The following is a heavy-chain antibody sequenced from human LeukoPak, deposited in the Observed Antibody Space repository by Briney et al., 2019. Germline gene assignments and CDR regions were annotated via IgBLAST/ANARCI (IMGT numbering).Heavy chain of an antibody. CDR2: IYHSGST. Sequence: PSETLSLTCSVSGYSIISGYYWGWIRQPPGKGLEWIGSIYHSGSTYYNPSLKSRVTISVDTSKNQFSLKLSSVTAADTAVYYCARGKRISMIVRAGLVPQNDYWGQGTLVTVSS. CDR3: ARGKRISMIVRAGLVPQNDY. D-gene: IGHD3-22*01. J-gene: IGHJ4*02. CDR1: GYSIISGYY. V-gene: IGHV4-38-2*02.